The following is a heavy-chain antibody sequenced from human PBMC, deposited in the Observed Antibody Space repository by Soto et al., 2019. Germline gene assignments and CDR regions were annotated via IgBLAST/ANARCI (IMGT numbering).Heavy chain of an antibody. CDR3: AKSRDAYNVDFYYGMDV. CDR1: GFTFSNYG. CDR2: ILYDGSNK. J-gene: IGHJ6*02. V-gene: IGHV3-30*18. D-gene: IGHD1-1*01. Sequence: QVQLVESGGGVVQPGTSLRLSCAASGFTFSNYGMHWVRQTPGKGLEGVALILYDGSNKYYADSVKGRFTISRDNSKNTLYLQVSSLRAEDTAVYYCAKSRDAYNVDFYYGMDVWGQGTSVTV.